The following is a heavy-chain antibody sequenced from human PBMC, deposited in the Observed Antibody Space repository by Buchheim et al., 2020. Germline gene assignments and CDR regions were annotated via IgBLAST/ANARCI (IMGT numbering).Heavy chain of an antibody. CDR2: ISGSGGST. D-gene: IGHD3-3*01. CDR1: GFTFSSYA. CDR3: ATTKYDFWSGYWGVFDY. V-gene: IGHV3-23*01. J-gene: IGHJ4*02. Sequence: EVQLLESGGGLVQPGGSLRLSCAASGFTFSSYAMSWVRQAPGKGLEWVSAISGSGGSTYYADSVKGRFTISRDNSKNTLYLQMNSLRAEDTAVYYCATTKYDFWSGYWGVFDYWGQGTL.